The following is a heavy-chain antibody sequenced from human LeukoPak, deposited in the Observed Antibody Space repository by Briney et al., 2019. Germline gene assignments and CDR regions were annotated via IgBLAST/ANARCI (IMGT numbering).Heavy chain of an antibody. V-gene: IGHV4-39*01. CDR1: GGSINSNTYF. CDR3: ARHDALYYYYGSGRVSYFDY. J-gene: IGHJ4*02. D-gene: IGHD3-10*01. CDR2: IYYSGST. Sequence: SETLSLTCTVSGGSINSNTYFWGWIRQPPWKGLEWIGSIYYSGSTYYNPSLKSRVTLSADTSKNQFSLKLSSVTAADTAVYYCARHDALYYYYGSGRVSYFDYWGQGTLVTVSS.